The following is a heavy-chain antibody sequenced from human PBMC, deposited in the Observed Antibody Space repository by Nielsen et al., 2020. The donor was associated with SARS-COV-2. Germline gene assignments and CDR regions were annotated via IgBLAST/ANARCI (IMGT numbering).Heavy chain of an antibody. D-gene: IGHD6-13*01. Sequence: GGSLRLSCAASGFTFNNAWMSWFRQAPTKGLEWVAHIKPKADGGTTASAAPVKGRFSTSRDDSTHTIYLQMNSLKPDDTAVYYCTTGPGIARLWGQGTQVTVSS. CDR3: TTGPGIARL. CDR2: IKPKADGGTT. CDR1: GFTFNNAW. V-gene: IGHV3-15*01. J-gene: IGHJ1*01.